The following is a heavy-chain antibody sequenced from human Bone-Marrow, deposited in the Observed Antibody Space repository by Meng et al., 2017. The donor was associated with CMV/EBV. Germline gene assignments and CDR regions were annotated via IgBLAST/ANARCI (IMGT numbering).Heavy chain of an antibody. CDR3: ARRGASIVVVPAARQRGYYYGMDV. CDR1: GGSFSGYY. CDR2: INYSGST. Sequence: SETLSLTCAVYGGSFSGYYWSWIRQPPGKGLEWIGEINYSGSTNYNPSLKSRVTISVDTSKNQFSLKLSSVTVADTAVYYCARRGASIVVVPAARQRGYYYGMDVWGQGTTVTVSS. J-gene: IGHJ6*02. D-gene: IGHD2-2*01. V-gene: IGHV4-34*01.